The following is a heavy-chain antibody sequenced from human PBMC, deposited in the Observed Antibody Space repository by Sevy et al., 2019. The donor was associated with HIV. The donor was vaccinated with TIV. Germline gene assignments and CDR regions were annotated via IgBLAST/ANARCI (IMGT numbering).Heavy chain of an antibody. CDR2: IKHDGSEK. CDR3: AREGYCSSTSCYYYYYYGMDV. J-gene: IGHJ6*02. CDR1: GFTFSSYW. Sequence: GGSLRLSCAASGFTFSSYWMSWVRQAPGKGLEWVANIKHDGSEKYYVDSVKGRFTISRDNAKNSLYLQTNSLRAEDTAVYYCAREGYCSSTSCYYYYYYGMDVWVQGTTVTVSS. V-gene: IGHV3-7*01. D-gene: IGHD2-2*01.